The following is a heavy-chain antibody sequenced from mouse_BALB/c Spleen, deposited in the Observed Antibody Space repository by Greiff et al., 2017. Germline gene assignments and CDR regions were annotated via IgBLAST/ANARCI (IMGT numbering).Heavy chain of an antibody. CDR1: GYTFTSYY. CDR3: ARGKRGNYYFDY. J-gene: IGHJ2*01. Sequence: VQLQQSGPELVKPGASVRISCKASGYTFTSYYIHWVKQRPGQGLEWIGWIYPGNVNTKYNEKFKGKATLTADKSSSTAYMQLSSLTSEDSAVYFCARGKRGNYYFDYWGQGTTLTVSS. CDR2: IYPGNVNT. D-gene: IGHD2-1*01. V-gene: IGHV1S56*01.